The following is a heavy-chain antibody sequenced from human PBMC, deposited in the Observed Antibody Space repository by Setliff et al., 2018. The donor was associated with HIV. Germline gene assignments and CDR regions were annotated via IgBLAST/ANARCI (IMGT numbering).Heavy chain of an antibody. CDR1: EYSFTDYY. J-gene: IGHJ1*01. CDR3: ARDPAPSSSASYFQH. V-gene: IGHV1-46*01. D-gene: IGHD6-6*01. Sequence: ASVKVSCKPSEYSFTDYYIHWVRQAPGQGLEWMGIINPSSGSTTYAQKFQGRVTMTRDTSTSTVYMELSSLRSEDTAVYYCARDPAPSSSASYFQHWGQGTPVTVSS. CDR2: INPSSGST.